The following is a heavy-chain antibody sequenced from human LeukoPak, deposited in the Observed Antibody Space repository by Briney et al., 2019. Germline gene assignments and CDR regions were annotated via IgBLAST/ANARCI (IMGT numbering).Heavy chain of an antibody. Sequence: PGGSLRLSCAASGFTFSGYAMRWVRQAPGKGLEYVSAISSNGGSTYYANSVKGRFTISRDNSKNTLYLQMGSLRAEDMAVYYCARGQQLAYYYYYYMDVWGKGTTVTVSS. D-gene: IGHD6-13*01. V-gene: IGHV3-64*01. CDR3: ARGQQLAYYYYYYMDV. CDR1: GFTFSGYA. J-gene: IGHJ6*03. CDR2: ISSNGGST.